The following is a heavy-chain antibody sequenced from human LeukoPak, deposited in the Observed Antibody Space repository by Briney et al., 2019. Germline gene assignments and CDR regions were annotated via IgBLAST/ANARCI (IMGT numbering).Heavy chain of an antibody. J-gene: IGHJ4*02. D-gene: IGHD3-22*01. CDR3: ARDEGSAYPFDY. CDR1: GGSISSSSYY. V-gene: IGHV4-39*07. CDR2: IYYSGST. Sequence: SETLSLTCTVSGGSISSSSYYWGWIRQPPVKGLEWIGSIYYSGSTYYNPSFNSRVTISVDTSKNQFSLNLNSVTAADTAVYFCARDEGSAYPFDYWGQGTLVTVSS.